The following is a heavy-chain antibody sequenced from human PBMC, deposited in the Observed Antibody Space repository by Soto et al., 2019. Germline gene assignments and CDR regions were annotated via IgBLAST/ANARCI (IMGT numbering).Heavy chain of an antibody. CDR3: ASHGITGTWVYYYGMDV. D-gene: IGHD1-7*01. V-gene: IGHV1-69*12. CDR2: ITPIFGTA. Sequence: QVQLVQSGAEVKKPGSSVKVSCKASGGTFSSYAISWVRQAPGQGLEWMGGITPIFGTANYAQKFQGRVTITADESTSTAYMGLSSLRSEDTAVYYCASHGITGTWVYYYGMDVWGQGTTVTVSS. CDR1: GGTFSSYA. J-gene: IGHJ6*02.